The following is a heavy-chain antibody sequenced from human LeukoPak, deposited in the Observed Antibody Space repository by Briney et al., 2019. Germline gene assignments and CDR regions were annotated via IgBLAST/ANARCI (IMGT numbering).Heavy chain of an antibody. Sequence: ASVKVSCKASGYTFTGYYMHWVRQAPGQGLEWMGWINPNSGGTNYAQKFQGRVTMTRDTSISTAYMELSRLRSDDTAVYYCARILCSNITCYWNSGDYWGQGTLVTVSS. D-gene: IGHD2-2*01. V-gene: IGHV1-2*02. CDR3: ARILCSNITCYWNSGDY. CDR1: GYTFTGYY. J-gene: IGHJ4*02. CDR2: INPNSGGT.